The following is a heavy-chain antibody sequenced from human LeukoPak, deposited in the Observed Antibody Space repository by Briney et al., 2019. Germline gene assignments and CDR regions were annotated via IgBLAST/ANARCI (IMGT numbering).Heavy chain of an antibody. CDR2: IGTAGDT. D-gene: IGHD5-24*01. V-gene: IGHV3-13*01. CDR3: ARSSMASDHFDY. J-gene: IGHJ4*02. Sequence: GGSLRLSCAASGFTFSSYDMHWVRQATGKGLEWVSAIGTAGDTYYPGSVKGRFTISRENAKNSLYLQMNSLRAGDTAVYYCARSSMASDHFDYWGQGTLVTVSS. CDR1: GFTFSSYD.